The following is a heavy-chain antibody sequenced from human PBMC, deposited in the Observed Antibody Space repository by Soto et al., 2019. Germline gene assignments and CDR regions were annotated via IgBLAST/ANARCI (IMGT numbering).Heavy chain of an antibody. CDR3: ARQGVVVAATRAAFDP. CDR2: ISYDGSNK. D-gene: IGHD2-15*01. V-gene: IGHV3-30-3*01. CDR1: GFTFSSYA. J-gene: IGHJ5*02. Sequence: QVQLVESGGGVVQPGRSLRLSCAASGFTFSSYAMHWVRQAPGKGLEWVAVISYDGSNKYYADSVKGRFTISRDNSKNTLYLQMNSLRAEDTAVYYCARQGVVVAATRAAFDPWGQGTLVTVSS.